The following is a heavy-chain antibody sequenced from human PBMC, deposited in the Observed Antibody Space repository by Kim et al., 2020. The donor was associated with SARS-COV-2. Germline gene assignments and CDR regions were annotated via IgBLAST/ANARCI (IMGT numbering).Heavy chain of an antibody. J-gene: IGHJ4*01. Sequence: LSLTCEASGFTFSDYAMHWVRQAPGKGLEFVSSISSNGGRTYYANSVEGRFTISRDNPKNTLYLQMGGLRAEDMAVYYCARDYRNSSGWYAYFDYWG. CDR2: ISSNGGRT. CDR3: ARDYRNSSGWYAYFDY. CDR1: GFTFSDYA. D-gene: IGHD6-19*01. V-gene: IGHV3-64*01.